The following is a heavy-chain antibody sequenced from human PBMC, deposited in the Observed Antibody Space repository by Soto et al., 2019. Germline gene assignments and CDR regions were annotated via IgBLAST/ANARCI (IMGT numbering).Heavy chain of an antibody. Sequence: ASVKVSCKASGGTFSSYAISWVRQAPGQGLEWMGGIIPIFGTANYAQKFQGRVTITADKSTSTAYMELSSLRSEDTAVYYCARGGYSSSNYGVDVWCQGTTVTVSS. D-gene: IGHD6-13*01. V-gene: IGHV1-69*06. CDR1: GGTFSSYA. CDR2: IIPIFGTA. CDR3: ARGGYSSSNYGVDV. J-gene: IGHJ6*02.